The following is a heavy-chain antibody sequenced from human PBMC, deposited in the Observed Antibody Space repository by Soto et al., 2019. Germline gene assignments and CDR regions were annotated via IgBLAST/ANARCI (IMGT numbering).Heavy chain of an antibody. CDR3: ARDPAWMVTPTVDAFDI. V-gene: IGHV1-18*01. J-gene: IGHJ3*02. D-gene: IGHD6-19*01. Sequence: QVQLVQSGAEVKKPGASVKVSCKASGYTFTSYGISWVRQAPGQGLEWMGWISAYNGNTNYAQKLQGRVTMTTDTSTSTAYMELRSLRSDDTAVYYCARDPAWMVTPTVDAFDIWGQGTMVTASS. CDR2: ISAYNGNT. CDR1: GYTFTSYG.